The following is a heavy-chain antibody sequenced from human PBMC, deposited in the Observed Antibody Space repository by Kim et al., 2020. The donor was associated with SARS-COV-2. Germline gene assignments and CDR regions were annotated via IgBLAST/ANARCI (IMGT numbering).Heavy chain of an antibody. CDR3: AKDHAYCGGDCYSGWFDP. J-gene: IGHJ5*02. V-gene: IGHV3-23*01. D-gene: IGHD2-21*02. Sequence: GRFTISRDNSQNTLYRQMNSLRAEDTAVYYCAKDHAYCGGDCYSGWFDPWGQGTLVTVSS.